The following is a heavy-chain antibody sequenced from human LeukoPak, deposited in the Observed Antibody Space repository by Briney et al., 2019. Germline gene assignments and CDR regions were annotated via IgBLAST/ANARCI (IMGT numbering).Heavy chain of an antibody. V-gene: IGHV3-30*02. J-gene: IGHJ3*01. CDR1: GFTFNNYD. CDR3: ARKGNAFDF. Sequence: PGGSLRLSCAASGFTFNNYDIHWVRQAPGKGLEWVALIRSDGTKEYYADSMKGRFTISRDNTKNSLYLQMDSLRVEDTAVYYCARKGNAFDFWGQGTMVTVSS. CDR2: IRSDGTKE. D-gene: IGHD3-10*01.